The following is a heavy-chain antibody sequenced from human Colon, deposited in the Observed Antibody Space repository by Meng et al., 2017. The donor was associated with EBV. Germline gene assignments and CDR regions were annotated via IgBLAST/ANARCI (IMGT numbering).Heavy chain of an antibody. CDR1: GASFSGYY. J-gene: IGHJ4*02. CDR3: ARVGGLDGYRLGGDY. CDR2: VKPSGST. V-gene: IGHV4-34*01. D-gene: IGHD5-24*01. Sequence: QVQVQQWGAGLLKPLETLSLTCGVYGASFSGYYWSWIRQPPGKGLEWIGEVKPSGSTNYSPSLKSRVTISVDTSKNQFSLRLNSVTAADTAVYYCARVGGLDGYRLGGDYWGQGALVTVSS.